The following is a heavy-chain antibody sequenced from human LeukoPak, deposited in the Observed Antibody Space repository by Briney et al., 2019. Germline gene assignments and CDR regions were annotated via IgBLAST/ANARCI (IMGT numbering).Heavy chain of an antibody. CDR2: ISWNSGSI. V-gene: IGHV3-9*01. CDR3: AKGYYGSSWYYFDY. CDR1: GFTFDDYA. J-gene: IGHJ4*02. Sequence: PGGSLRLSCAASGFTFDDYAMHWVRRAPGKGLEWVSGISWNSGSIGYADSVKGRFTISRDNAKNSLYLQMNSLRAEDTALYYCAKGYYGSSWYYFDYWGQGTLVTVSS. D-gene: IGHD6-13*01.